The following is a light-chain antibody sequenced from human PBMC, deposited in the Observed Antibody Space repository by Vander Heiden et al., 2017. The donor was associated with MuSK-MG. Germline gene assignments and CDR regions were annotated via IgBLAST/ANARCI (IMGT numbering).Light chain of an antibody. CDR2: AAS. CDR1: QSISSY. CDR3: QKYNSYTTYT. Sequence: DIQMTQSPSSLSASVGDRVTITCRASQSISSYLTWYQQKPGKAPKLLIYAASTLQSGVPFRFSGSGSGTDITLTISSLQPEDVATDYCQKYNSYTTYTFGQGTKLEIK. V-gene: IGKV1-27*01. J-gene: IGKJ2*01.